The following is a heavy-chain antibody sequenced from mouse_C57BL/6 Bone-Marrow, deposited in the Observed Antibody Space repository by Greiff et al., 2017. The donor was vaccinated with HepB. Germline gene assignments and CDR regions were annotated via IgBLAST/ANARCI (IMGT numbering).Heavy chain of an antibody. CDR2: ISSGGDYI. V-gene: IGHV5-9-1*02. J-gene: IGHJ3*01. CDR3: TRDQGFYYYGSSYTWFAY. Sequence: EVQRVESGEGLVKPGGSLKLSCAASGFTFSSYAMSWVRQTPEKRLEWVAYISSGGDYIYYADTVKGRFTISRDNARNTLYLQMSSLKSEDTAMYYCTRDQGFYYYGSSYTWFAYWGQGTLVTVSA. D-gene: IGHD1-1*01. CDR1: GFTFSSYA.